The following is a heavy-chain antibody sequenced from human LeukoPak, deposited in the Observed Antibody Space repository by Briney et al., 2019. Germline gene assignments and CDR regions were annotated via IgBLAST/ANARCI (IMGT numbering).Heavy chain of an antibody. Sequence: GGSLRLSCAASGLTFSSYWMHWVRQAPGKGLVWVSRIHSDGSSTSYADSVKGRSTISRDNAKNTLYLQMNYLRSDDTAVYYCARGVPYPSWSGPHYSDDWGQGILVTDSS. CDR3: ARGVPYPSWSGPHYSDD. CDR2: IHSDGSST. CDR1: GLTFSSYW. J-gene: IGHJ4*02. V-gene: IGHV3-74*01. D-gene: IGHD3-3*01.